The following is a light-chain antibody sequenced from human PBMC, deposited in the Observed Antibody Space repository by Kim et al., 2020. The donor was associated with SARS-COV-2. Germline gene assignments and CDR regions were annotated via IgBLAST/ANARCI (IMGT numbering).Light chain of an antibody. J-gene: IGKJ2*01. CDR2: GAS. V-gene: IGKV3-15*01. Sequence: VSPGESAALSCRASQSVSSNLAWYQQKPGQAPRLLIYGASTRATGIPARFSGSGSGTEFTLTISSPQSEDFAVYYCQQYNNWPLYTFGQGTKLEI. CDR3: QQYNNWPLYT. CDR1: QSVSSN.